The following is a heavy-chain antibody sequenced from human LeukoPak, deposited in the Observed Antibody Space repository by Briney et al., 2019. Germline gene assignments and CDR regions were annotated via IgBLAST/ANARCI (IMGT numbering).Heavy chain of an antibody. V-gene: IGHV3-33*01. CDR1: GFSLSSYG. J-gene: IGHJ1*01. Sequence: GGSLRLSCAASGFSLSSYGMHWVRQAPGKGLEWVAVIWYDGSKKYYADSVKGRFTISRDNAKNSLYLQMNSLRAEDTAVYYCARAGTVEGFQHWGQGTLVTVSS. CDR3: ARAGTVEGFQH. CDR2: IWYDGSKK. D-gene: IGHD4-23*01.